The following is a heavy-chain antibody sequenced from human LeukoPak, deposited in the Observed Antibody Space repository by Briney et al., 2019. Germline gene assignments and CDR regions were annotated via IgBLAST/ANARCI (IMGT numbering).Heavy chain of an antibody. V-gene: IGHV3-15*01. CDR1: GFTSNNAW. CDR3: ATEDGYNPY. Sequence: GGALRLSCAASGFTSNNAWMNWVRQALGKGLEWVGRIKSKIHGGTTDYAAPVKGRFTISRDDSKSTLYLQMNSLKTEDTAVYYCATEDGYNPYWGQGILVTVSS. CDR2: IKSKIHGGTT. D-gene: IGHD5-24*01. J-gene: IGHJ4*02.